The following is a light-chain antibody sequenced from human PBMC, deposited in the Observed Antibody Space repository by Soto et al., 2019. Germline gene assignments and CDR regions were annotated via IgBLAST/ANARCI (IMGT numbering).Light chain of an antibody. J-gene: IGLJ1*01. CDR3: SSYAGSNNRGV. CDR2: EVS. Sequence: QSVLTQPPSASGSPGQSVTISCTGTSTDVGGYNYISWYQHHPGKGPKLIIYEVSERPSGVPGRFSGSKSGNTASLTVSGLQAGDEADYYCSSYAGSNNRGVFGSGTKVTVL. V-gene: IGLV2-8*01. CDR1: STDVGGYNY.